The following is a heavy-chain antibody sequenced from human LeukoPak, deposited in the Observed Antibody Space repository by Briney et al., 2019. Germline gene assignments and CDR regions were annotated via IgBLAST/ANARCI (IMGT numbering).Heavy chain of an antibody. CDR1: GYTFTGYY. Sequence: GASVKVSCKASGYTFTGYYMHWVRQAPGQGLEWMGWINPNSGGTKYAQKFQGRVTMTRDTSISTAYMELSSLRSDDTAVYYCARVVGGNYYGSETDDYWGQGTLVTVSS. J-gene: IGHJ4*02. V-gene: IGHV1-2*02. D-gene: IGHD3-10*01. CDR3: ARVVGGNYYGSETDDY. CDR2: INPNSGGT.